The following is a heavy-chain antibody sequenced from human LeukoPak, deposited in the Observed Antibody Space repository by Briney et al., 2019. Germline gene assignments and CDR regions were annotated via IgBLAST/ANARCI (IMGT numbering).Heavy chain of an antibody. CDR3: ATAGGYDILTGYLGPFDY. D-gene: IGHD3-9*01. J-gene: IGHJ4*02. Sequence: GASVKVSCKVSGYTLTELSMHWVRQAPGKGLEWMGGFDPEDGETIYAQKFQGRVTMTEDTSTDTAYMELSSLRSEDTAVYYCATAGGYDILTGYLGPFDYWGQGTLVTVSS. V-gene: IGHV1-24*01. CDR2: FDPEDGET. CDR1: GYTLTELS.